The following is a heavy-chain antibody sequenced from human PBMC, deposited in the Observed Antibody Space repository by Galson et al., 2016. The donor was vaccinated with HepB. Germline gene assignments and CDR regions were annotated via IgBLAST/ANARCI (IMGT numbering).Heavy chain of an antibody. CDR2: ITSHSDSI. CDR3: ARDSYNRFDP. J-gene: IGHJ5*02. CDR1: GFTFSRYD. Sequence: SLRLSCAASGFTFSRYDMTWVRQAPGKGLEWLSYITSHSDSIYYADSAKGRFTISRDNAKNALFLQMNSLRVEDTAIYYCARDSYNRFDPWGQGTLVTVSS. V-gene: IGHV3-48*03.